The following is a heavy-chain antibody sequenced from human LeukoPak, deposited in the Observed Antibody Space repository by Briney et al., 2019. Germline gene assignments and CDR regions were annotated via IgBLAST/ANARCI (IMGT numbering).Heavy chain of an antibody. V-gene: IGHV3-13*01. Sequence: GGSLRLSCLASGFAFSRFDMHWVRQPIGKGLEWVSGIDTAGDTYYPDSVKGRFTISRENVKNSIYLHMNSLGAGDTAVYFCVRADSSGWPDLDYWGQGTLVTVSS. J-gene: IGHJ4*02. D-gene: IGHD6-19*01. CDR3: VRADSSGWPDLDY. CDR2: IDTAGDT. CDR1: GFAFSRFD.